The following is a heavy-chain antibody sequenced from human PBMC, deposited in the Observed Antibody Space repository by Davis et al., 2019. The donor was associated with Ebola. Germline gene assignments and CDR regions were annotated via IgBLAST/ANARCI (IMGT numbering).Heavy chain of an antibody. CDR1: GFSFSDYA. D-gene: IGHD6-13*01. CDR2: VSSSGVST. Sequence: GGSLRLSCAASGFSFSDYAMDWVRQAPGKGLEWVSGVSSSGVSTYHADSVKGRFTISRDNSKNTLYLQMNSLRAEDTAVYYCARSGEQQPYFDYWGQGTLVTVSS. V-gene: IGHV3-23*01. CDR3: ARSGEQQPYFDY. J-gene: IGHJ4*02.